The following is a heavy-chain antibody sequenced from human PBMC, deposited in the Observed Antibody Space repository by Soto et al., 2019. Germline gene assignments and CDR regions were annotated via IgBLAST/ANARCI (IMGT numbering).Heavy chain of an antibody. J-gene: IGHJ6*02. Sequence: QVQLQESGPGLVKPSQTLSLTCSVSSDSMNSGGYYWSRIRQHPGKGLEWIGYIYSNGDTYYNPSLKSRVTISVDTSKNQFSLNLTSVTAADTAVYYCARRGGSSSGYYYYAMDVWGQGTTVTVSS. CDR1: SDSMNSGGYY. D-gene: IGHD6-6*01. CDR3: ARRGGSSSGYYYYAMDV. V-gene: IGHV4-31*03. CDR2: IYSNGDT.